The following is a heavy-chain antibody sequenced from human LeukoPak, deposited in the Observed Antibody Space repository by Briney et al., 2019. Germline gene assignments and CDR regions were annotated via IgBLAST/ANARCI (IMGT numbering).Heavy chain of an antibody. J-gene: IGHJ4*02. V-gene: IGHV4-39*02. Sequence: PSETLSLTCTVSGGSISSSSYYWGWIRQPPGKGLEWIGSIYYSGSTYYNPSLKSRVTISVDTSKNQFSLKLSSVTAADTAVYYCARDYYDSSAPSFDYWGQGTLVTVSS. CDR3: ARDYYDSSAPSFDY. CDR1: GGSISSSSYY. CDR2: IYYSGST. D-gene: IGHD3-22*01.